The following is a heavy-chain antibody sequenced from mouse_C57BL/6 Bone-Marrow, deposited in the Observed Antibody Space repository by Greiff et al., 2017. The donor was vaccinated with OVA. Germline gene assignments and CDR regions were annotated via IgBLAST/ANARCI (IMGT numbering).Heavy chain of an antibody. V-gene: IGHV1-5*01. CDR2: IYPGNSDT. D-gene: IGHD2-4*01. CDR1: GYTFTSYW. Sequence: VQLQQPGAELVKPGASVKLSCKASGYTFTSYWMQWVKQRPGQGLEWIGAIYPGNSDTSYNQKFKGKAKLTAVTSASTAYMELSSLTNEDSAVYYCTRRYYDYEGDYWGQGTTLTVSS. J-gene: IGHJ2*01. CDR3: TRRYYDYEGDY.